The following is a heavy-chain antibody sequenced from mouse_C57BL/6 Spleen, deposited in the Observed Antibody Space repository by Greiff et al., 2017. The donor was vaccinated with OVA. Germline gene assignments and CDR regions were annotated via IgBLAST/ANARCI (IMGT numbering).Heavy chain of an antibody. J-gene: IGHJ1*03. CDR2: INPNDGGT. V-gene: IGHV1-18*01. D-gene: IGHD1-1*01. Sequence: EVKLQESGPELVKPGASVKIPCKASGYTFTDYNMDWVKQSHGKSLEWIGVINPNDGGTIYNQKFKGKAPLTVDKSTSKAYLELRSLTYEDTAVYYCARDGRKSWYVDVWGTGTTVTVSS. CDR1: GYTFTDYN. CDR3: ARDGRKSWYVDV.